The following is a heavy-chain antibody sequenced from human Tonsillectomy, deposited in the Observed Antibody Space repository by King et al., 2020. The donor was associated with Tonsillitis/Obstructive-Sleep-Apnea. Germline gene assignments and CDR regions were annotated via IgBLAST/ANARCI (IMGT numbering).Heavy chain of an antibody. D-gene: IGHD2-21*02. CDR1: GYTFTTYG. CDR3: ARVYCGDDFFSGGDFDY. V-gene: IGHV1-18*01. CDR2: ISAYNDNT. J-gene: IGHJ4*02. Sequence: VQLVQSGAEVKKPGASVKVSCKASGYTFTTYGISWVRQAPGQGLEWVGWISAYNDNTNYAQKFQGRVTMTTDTFTTTAYMELRILRSDDTAVYFCARVYCGDDFFSGGDFDYWGQGTLVTVPS.